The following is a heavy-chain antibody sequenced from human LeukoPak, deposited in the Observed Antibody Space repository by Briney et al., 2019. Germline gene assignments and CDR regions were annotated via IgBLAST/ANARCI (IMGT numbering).Heavy chain of an antibody. D-gene: IGHD2-8*01. CDR2: ISSSSSYI. CDR3: ARDLPLGYCTNGVCSTYYFDY. Sequence: PGGSLRLSCAASGFTFSSYSMNWVRQAPGKGLEWVSSISSSSSYIYYADSVKDRFTISRDNAKNSLYLQMNSLRAEDTAVYYCARDLPLGYCTNGVCSTYYFDYWGQGTLVTVSS. J-gene: IGHJ4*02. V-gene: IGHV3-21*01. CDR1: GFTFSSYS.